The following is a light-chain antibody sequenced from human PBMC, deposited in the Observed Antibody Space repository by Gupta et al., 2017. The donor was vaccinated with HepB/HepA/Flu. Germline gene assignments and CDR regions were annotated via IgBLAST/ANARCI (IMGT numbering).Light chain of an antibody. Sequence: QFMLTQPPSASGTPGQKVNMSCSGNSNNIGSNYVYWYQHVPGTTPKLVIFKNNQRPSGVPDRVSGAKSGTSAALAISGLRSDEEADYYCETWDVTLSGIWVFGGGTKLTVL. CDR2: KNN. J-gene: IGLJ3*02. CDR3: ETWDVTLSGIWV. CDR1: SNNIGSNY. V-gene: IGLV1-47*01.